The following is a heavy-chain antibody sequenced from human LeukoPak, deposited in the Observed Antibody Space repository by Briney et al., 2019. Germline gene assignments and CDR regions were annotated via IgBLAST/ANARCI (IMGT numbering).Heavy chain of an antibody. D-gene: IGHD5-18*01. V-gene: IGHV4-30-4*01. CDR1: GASIRSGDYY. CDR2: IYDSGST. CDR3: ARDSGGYSYGYHRMDV. Sequence: SETLSLTCTVSGASIRSGDYYWSWIRQPPGKGLEWIGYIYDSGSTYYNPSLKSRITISVDTSENRFSLKLSSVTATDTAVYYCARDSGGYSYGYHRMDVWGQGTTVTVSS. J-gene: IGHJ6*02.